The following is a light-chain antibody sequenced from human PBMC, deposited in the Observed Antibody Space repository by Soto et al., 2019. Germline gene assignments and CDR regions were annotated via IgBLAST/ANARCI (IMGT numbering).Light chain of an antibody. CDR3: QQYNNWART. Sequence: EIVMTQSPATLSVSPGERATLSCRASQSVSSNLAWHQQKPGQAPRLLIYGASTRATGIPARFSGSGSGTEFTLTISSLQSEDFAVYYCQQYNNWARTFGKGNKVDIK. V-gene: IGKV3-15*01. J-gene: IGKJ1*01. CDR2: GAS. CDR1: QSVSSN.